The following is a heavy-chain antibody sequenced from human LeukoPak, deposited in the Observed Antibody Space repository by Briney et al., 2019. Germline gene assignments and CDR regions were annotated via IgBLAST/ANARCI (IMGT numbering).Heavy chain of an antibody. CDR1: GVAISRGGYA. Sequence: KPSETLSLTCAVSGVAISRGGYAWNWIRQPPGKGLEWIAYIYHSGTTYYNPSLKSRATISVDTSKNQFSLKLSSVTAADTAVYYCVRGRYSSGWFKDKNWFDPWGQGIPVTVSS. CDR2: IYHSGTT. D-gene: IGHD6-19*01. J-gene: IGHJ5*02. CDR3: VRGRYSSGWFKDKNWFDP. V-gene: IGHV4-30-4*07.